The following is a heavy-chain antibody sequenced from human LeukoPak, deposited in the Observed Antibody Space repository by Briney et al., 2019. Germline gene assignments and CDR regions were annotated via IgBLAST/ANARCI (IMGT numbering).Heavy chain of an antibody. D-gene: IGHD2-15*01. J-gene: IGHJ4*02. V-gene: IGHV3-21*01. CDR1: GFTFSSYS. CDR2: ISSSSSYI. CDR3: ARDVAGTADFDY. Sequence: GGSLRLSCAASGFTFSSYSMNWVRQAPGKGLEWVSSISSSSSYIYYADSVKGRFTISRDNAKNSLYLQMNSLRAEDTAVYYCARDVAGTADFDYWGQGTLVTVSS.